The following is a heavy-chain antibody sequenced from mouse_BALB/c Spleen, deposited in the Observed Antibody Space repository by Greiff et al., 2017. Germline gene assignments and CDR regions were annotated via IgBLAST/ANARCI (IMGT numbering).Heavy chain of an antibody. V-gene: IGHV5-9-4*01. CDR2: ISSGGSYT. D-gene: IGHD1-1*01. Sequence: DVKLVESGGGLVKPGGSLKLSCAASGFTFSSYAMSWVRQSPEKRLEWVAEISSGGSYTYYPDTVTGRFTISRDNAKNTLYLEMSSLRSEDTAMYYCARAYYYGSSPYFDYWGQGTTLTVSS. CDR1: GFTFSSYA. CDR3: ARAYYYGSSPYFDY. J-gene: IGHJ2*01.